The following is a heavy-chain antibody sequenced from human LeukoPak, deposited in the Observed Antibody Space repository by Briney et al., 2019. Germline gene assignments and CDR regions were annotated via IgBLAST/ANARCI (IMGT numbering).Heavy chain of an antibody. CDR1: GYSFTSYW. V-gene: IGHV5-51*01. CDR2: IYPGDSDT. CDR3: ASQYYYDSSGYYYFDP. D-gene: IGHD3-22*01. Sequence: GESLKISCKGSGYSFTSYWIGWVRQMPGKGLEWMGIIYPGDSDTRYSPSFQGQVTISADKSISTAYLQWSSLKASDTAMYYCASQYYYDSSGYYYFDPWGQGTLVTVSS. J-gene: IGHJ5*02.